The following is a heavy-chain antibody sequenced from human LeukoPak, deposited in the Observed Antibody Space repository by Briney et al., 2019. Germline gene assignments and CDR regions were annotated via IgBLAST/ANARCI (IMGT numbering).Heavy chain of an antibody. V-gene: IGHV4-4*07. J-gene: IGHJ5*02. D-gene: IGHD2-8*01. CDR2: IYTSGST. CDR1: GGSISSYY. CDR3: ARDPQWGNDILGWFDP. Sequence: SETLSLTCTVSGGSISSYYWSWIRQPAGKRLEWIGRIYTSGSTNYNPSLKSRVTMSVDTSKNQFSLKLSSVTAADTAVYYCARDPQWGNDILGWFDPWGQGTLVTVSS.